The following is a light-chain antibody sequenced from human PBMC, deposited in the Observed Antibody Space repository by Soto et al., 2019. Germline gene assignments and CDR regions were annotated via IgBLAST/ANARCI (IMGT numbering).Light chain of an antibody. J-gene: IGLJ1*01. CDR3: GSWDSSPSAYV. CDR2: DDD. Sequence: QSVLTKPPSVSAAPGQKVTISCSGSSSNIGGNSVSWYQQLPGTAPKLLIYDDDKRPSGIPDRFSGSKSGTSATLGITGFRTGDEADYYCGSWDSSPSAYVFGTGTKVTVL. V-gene: IGLV1-51*01. CDR1: SSNIGGNS.